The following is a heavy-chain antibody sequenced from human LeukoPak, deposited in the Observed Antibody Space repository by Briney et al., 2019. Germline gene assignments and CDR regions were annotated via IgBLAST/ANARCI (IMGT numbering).Heavy chain of an antibody. D-gene: IGHD6-13*01. J-gene: IGHJ4*02. Sequence: ASVKVSCKTSGYTFTGYYMHWVRQAPGQGLEWMGIINPSGGSTSYAQKFQGRVTMTRDTSTSTVYMELSSLRSEDTAIYYCARGGRSWYAEYDYWGQGTLVTVSS. CDR1: GYTFTGYY. CDR2: INPSGGST. V-gene: IGHV1-46*01. CDR3: ARGGRSWYAEYDY.